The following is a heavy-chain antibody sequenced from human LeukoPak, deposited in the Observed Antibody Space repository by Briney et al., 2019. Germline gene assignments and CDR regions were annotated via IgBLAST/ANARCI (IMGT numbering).Heavy chain of an antibody. Sequence: PETLSLTCTVSGGSISRSSYYWGWIRQPPGKGLEWIGSIYYSGSTYYNPTLKSRVTISVDTSKNQFSLKLTSVTAADTGVYYCARHRDDYNQPFDYWGQGTLVTV. V-gene: IGHV4-39*01. CDR1: GGSISRSSYY. J-gene: IGHJ4*02. D-gene: IGHD5-24*01. CDR3: ARHRDDYNQPFDY. CDR2: IYYSGST.